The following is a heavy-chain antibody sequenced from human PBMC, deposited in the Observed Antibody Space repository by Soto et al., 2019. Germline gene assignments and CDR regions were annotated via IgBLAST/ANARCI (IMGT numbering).Heavy chain of an antibody. Sequence: PSETLSLTCTVSGGSINTGDYYWTWIRQPRGKGLEWIGYIYYSGTTYYNPSLKSRVSLSLYTSKNHFSLRLTSVTAADTAVYYCARGVDFGRFSSYGMDVWGQGTTATVSS. V-gene: IGHV4-30-4*01. CDR2: IYYSGTT. D-gene: IGHD3-3*01. J-gene: IGHJ6*02. CDR3: ARGVDFGRFSSYGMDV. CDR1: GGSINTGDYY.